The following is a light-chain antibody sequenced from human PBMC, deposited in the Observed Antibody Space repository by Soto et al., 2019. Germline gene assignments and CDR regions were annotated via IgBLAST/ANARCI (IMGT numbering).Light chain of an antibody. CDR2: KAS. Sequence: DIQTTQSPSTLSGSVVDRFTITCPASQTISSWLAWYQQKPGKAPKLLIYKASTLKSGVPSRFSGSGSGTEFTLTISSLQPDDFATYYCQHYNSYSEACGQGTKGAIK. CDR1: QTISSW. J-gene: IGKJ1*01. V-gene: IGKV1-5*03. CDR3: QHYNSYSEA.